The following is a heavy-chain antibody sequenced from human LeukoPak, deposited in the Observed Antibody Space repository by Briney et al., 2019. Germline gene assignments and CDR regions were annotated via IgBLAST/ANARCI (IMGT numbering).Heavy chain of an antibody. CDR1: GYSINSGYY. CDR2: IYHTGST. CDR3: AIGPGYGSGWYLY. Sequence: PSETLSLTCAVSGYSINSGYYWGWIRQAPGKGLEWIGSIYHTGSTYYNPSLKSRVTISVDTSKNQFSLKLSSVTAADTAVHYCAIGPGYGSGWYLYWGQGTLVTVSS. D-gene: IGHD6-19*01. V-gene: IGHV4-38-2*01. J-gene: IGHJ4*02.